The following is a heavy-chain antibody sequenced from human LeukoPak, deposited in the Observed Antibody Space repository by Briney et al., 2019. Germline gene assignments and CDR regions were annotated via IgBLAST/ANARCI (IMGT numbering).Heavy chain of an antibody. CDR2: ISANGGGT. CDR1: GFIFRNYA. CDR3: AKDDAATVTSPIDY. D-gene: IGHD4-17*01. Sequence: GSLRLSCGASGFIFRNYAMSWVRQAPGEGLEWVSGISANGGGTYYADSVKGRFTISRDNSKNMLYLQMNSLRAEDTAVYYCAKDDAATVTSPIDYWGQGTLVTVSS. J-gene: IGHJ4*02. V-gene: IGHV3-23*01.